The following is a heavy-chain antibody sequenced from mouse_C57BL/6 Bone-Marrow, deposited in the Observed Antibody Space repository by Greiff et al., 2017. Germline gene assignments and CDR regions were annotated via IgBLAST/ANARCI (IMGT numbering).Heavy chain of an antibody. D-gene: IGHD1-1*01. CDR2: IYPRSGNT. J-gene: IGHJ4*01. CDR1: GYTFTSYG. CDR3: ARPLRSYAMDY. Sequence: VQLKESGAELARPGASVRLSCKASGYTFTSYGISWVKQRTGQGLEWIGEIYPRSGNTYYNEKFKGKATLTADKSSSTAYIELRSLTSEDSAVYFCARPLRSYAMDYWGQGTSVTVSS. V-gene: IGHV1-81*01.